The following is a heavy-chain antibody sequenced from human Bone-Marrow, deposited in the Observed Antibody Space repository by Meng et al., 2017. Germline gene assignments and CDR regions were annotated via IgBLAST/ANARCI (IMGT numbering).Heavy chain of an antibody. CDR1: GFTFSSYS. V-gene: IGHV3-21*01. CDR2: ISSSSSYI. D-gene: IGHD3-16*01. CDR3: ARGSGLVVRWFDP. J-gene: IGHJ5*02. Sequence: GESLKISCAASGFTFSSYSMNWVRQAPGKGLEWVSSISSSSSYIYYADSVKGRLTISRDNAKNSLYLQMNSLRAEDTAVYYCARGSGLVVRWFDPWGQGTLVTVSS.